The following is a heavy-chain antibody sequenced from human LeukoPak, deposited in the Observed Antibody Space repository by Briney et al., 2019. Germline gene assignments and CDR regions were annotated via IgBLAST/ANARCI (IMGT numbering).Heavy chain of an antibody. D-gene: IGHD1-26*01. V-gene: IGHV1-69*06. CDR3: ARGAVGATLDY. CDR2: IIPIFGTA. Sequence: SVKVSCKASGGTFSSYAISWVRQAPGQGLEWMGGIIPIFGTANYAQKFQGRVTITADKSTSTAYMELSSLRSEDTVVYYCARGAVGATLDYWGQGTLVTVSS. CDR1: GGTFSSYA. J-gene: IGHJ4*02.